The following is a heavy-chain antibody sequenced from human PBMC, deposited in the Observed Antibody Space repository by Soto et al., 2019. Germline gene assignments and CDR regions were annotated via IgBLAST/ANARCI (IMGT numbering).Heavy chain of an antibody. Sequence: QVQLQESGPGLVKPSQTLSLTCTVSGGSISSGDHYWSWIRQPPGKGLEWIGYISYSGDTFYNPYLKSRVTISVDASKNQFSLKLSSVTAADTAGYYCASRVLATISYFDYWGQGTLVTVSS. V-gene: IGHV4-30-4*01. D-gene: IGHD5-12*01. CDR2: ISYSGDT. CDR3: ASRVLATISYFDY. CDR1: GGSISSGDHY. J-gene: IGHJ4*02.